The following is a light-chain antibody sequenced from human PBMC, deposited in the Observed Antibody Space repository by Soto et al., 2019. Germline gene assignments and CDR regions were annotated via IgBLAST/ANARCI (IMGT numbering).Light chain of an antibody. V-gene: IGKV1-5*03. CDR1: QSISAW. CDR2: KAS. J-gene: IGKJ5*01. Sequence: DIQMTQSPSTLSASVGERVTITCRASQSISAWLAWYQQKPGKAPKLLIYKASNVESGVPSRFSGSGSGTEFTLPISSLQHDDFATYYCQQYHSYPLTFGQGTRLEIK. CDR3: QQYHSYPLT.